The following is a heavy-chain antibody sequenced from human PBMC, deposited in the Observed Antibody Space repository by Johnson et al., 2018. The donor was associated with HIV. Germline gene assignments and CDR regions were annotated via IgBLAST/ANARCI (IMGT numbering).Heavy chain of an antibody. CDR1: GFTFSNYG. J-gene: IGHJ3*02. V-gene: IGHV3-30*19. D-gene: IGHD1-20*01. CDR3: AKGPQGIATPDNWNPDAFDI. Sequence: VQLVESGGGAVQPGGPLRLSCAASGFTFSNYGMHWVRQAPGKGLEWVAVISYDGSNKYYADSVKGRFTISRDNSKNTLYLQMNSLRAEDTAVYYCAKGPQGIATPDNWNPDAFDIWGQGTMVTVSS. CDR2: ISYDGSNK.